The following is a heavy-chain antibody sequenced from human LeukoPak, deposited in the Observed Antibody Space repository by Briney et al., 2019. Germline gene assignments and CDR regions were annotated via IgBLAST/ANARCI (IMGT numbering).Heavy chain of an antibody. Sequence: GASVKVSCKASGYTFTGYYMHWVRQAPGQGLEWMGWISAYNGNTNYAQKLQGRVTMTTDKSTSTAYMELRSLRSDDTAVYYCARGYCSSTSCYYFDYWGQGTLVTVSS. CDR1: GYTFTGYY. D-gene: IGHD2-2*01. V-gene: IGHV1-18*04. CDR2: ISAYNGNT. J-gene: IGHJ4*02. CDR3: ARGYCSSTSCYYFDY.